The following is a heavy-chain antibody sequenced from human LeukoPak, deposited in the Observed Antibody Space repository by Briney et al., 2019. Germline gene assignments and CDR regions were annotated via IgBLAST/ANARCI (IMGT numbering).Heavy chain of an antibody. J-gene: IGHJ4*02. V-gene: IGHV3-49*04. CDR3: TRDYGGFDY. D-gene: IGHD4-23*01. CDR1: GFTFGEYV. Sequence: GGSLRLSCTASGFTFGEYVMSWVRQAPGKGLEWVGFIRSKVYGGTTEYAASVKGRFIISRDDSKSIAYLQMNSLKTEDTAVYYCTRDYGGFDYWGQGTLVTVSS. CDR2: IRSKVYGGTT.